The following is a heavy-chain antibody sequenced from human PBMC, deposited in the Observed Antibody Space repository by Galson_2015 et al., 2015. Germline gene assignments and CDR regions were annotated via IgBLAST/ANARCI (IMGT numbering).Heavy chain of an antibody. CDR2: TYYRSKWYN. D-gene: IGHD2-15*01. Sequence: CAISGDSVSSNSAAWNWIRQSPSRGLEWLGRTYYRSKWYNDYAVSVKSRITINPDTSKNQFSLQLNSVTPEDTAVDYCAVVSHVAKPNALDIWGQGTMVTVSS. CDR1: GDSVSSNSAA. CDR3: AVVSHVAKPNALDI. J-gene: IGHJ3*02. V-gene: IGHV6-1*01.